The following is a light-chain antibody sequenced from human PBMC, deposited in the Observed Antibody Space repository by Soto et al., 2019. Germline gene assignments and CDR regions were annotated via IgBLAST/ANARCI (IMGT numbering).Light chain of an antibody. CDR1: SSDVGGYNY. Sequence: QSALTQPASVSGSPGQSITISCTGTSSDVGGYNYVSWYQQHPGQAPKLMIYEVSNRPSGVSNRFAGSKSGNTASLTISGLQAEDEADYYGSSYTSSSTLDVVFGGGTQRPVL. CDR2: EVS. J-gene: IGLJ2*01. CDR3: SSYTSSSTLDVV. V-gene: IGLV2-14*01.